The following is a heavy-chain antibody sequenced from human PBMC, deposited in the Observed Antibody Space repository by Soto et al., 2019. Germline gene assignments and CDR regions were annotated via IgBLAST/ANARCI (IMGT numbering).Heavy chain of an antibody. CDR1: GFTFSDHY. CDR3: VSHVVVTLINAFDI. V-gene: IGHV3-72*01. D-gene: IGHD2-21*02. CDR2: TRNKANSHTT. Sequence: EVQLVESGGGLVQPGGSLSLSCAASGFTFSDHYMDWVRQAPGKGLEWVGRTRNKANSHTTEYAASVKGRFTISRDDSKNSLDLQMNSLKTEDTAVYYCVSHVVVTLINAFDIWGQGTMVTVSS. J-gene: IGHJ3*02.